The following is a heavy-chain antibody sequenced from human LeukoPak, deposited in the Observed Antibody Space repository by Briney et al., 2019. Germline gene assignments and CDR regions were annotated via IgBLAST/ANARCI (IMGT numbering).Heavy chain of an antibody. CDR1: GLNFDDSA. CDR2: ISADGGSA. Sequence: GGSLRLSCVTSGLNFDDSAMHWVRQAPGKGLEWVSLISADGGSAFSADSVKGRFSISRDNSKNSLYLQMNSLRSEDTAMYYCAKESGKFDYWGQGTLVAVSS. J-gene: IGHJ4*02. CDR3: AKESGKFDY. V-gene: IGHV3-43*02.